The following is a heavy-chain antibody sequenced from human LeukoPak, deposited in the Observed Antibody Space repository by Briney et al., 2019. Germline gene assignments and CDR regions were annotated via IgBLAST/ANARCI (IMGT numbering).Heavy chain of an antibody. D-gene: IGHD2-2*01. CDR2: IYHSGST. Sequence: PSETLSLTCTVSGGSISSGGYYWSWIRQPPGKGLEWIGYIYHSGSTYYNPSLKSRVTISVDRSKNQFSLKLSSVTAADTAVYYCARAVCSSTSCYGNRDAFDIWGQGTMVTVSS. CDR1: GGSISSGGYY. V-gene: IGHV4-30-2*01. J-gene: IGHJ3*02. CDR3: ARAVCSSTSCYGNRDAFDI.